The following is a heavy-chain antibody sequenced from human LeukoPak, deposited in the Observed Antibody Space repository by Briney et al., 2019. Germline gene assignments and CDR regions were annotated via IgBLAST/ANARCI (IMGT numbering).Heavy chain of an antibody. Sequence: GESLKISCKGSGYSFTNYWSAWVRQMPGKGLEWMGIIYPGDSDTKYSPSFQGQVTISADKSISTAYLQWSSLKASDTAMYYCARREAVAGSFDYWGQGTLVTVSS. CDR3: ARREAVAGSFDY. CDR1: GYSFTNYW. V-gene: IGHV5-51*01. D-gene: IGHD6-19*01. J-gene: IGHJ4*02. CDR2: IYPGDSDT.